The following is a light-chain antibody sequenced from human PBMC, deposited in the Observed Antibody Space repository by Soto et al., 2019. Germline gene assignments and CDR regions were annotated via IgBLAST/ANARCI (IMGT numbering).Light chain of an antibody. V-gene: IGLV2-8*01. CDR3: SSYAGSNNYV. CDR2: EVS. J-gene: IGLJ1*01. CDR1: SSDVGAYNY. Sequence: QSALTQPPSASGSPGQSVTISCTGTSSDVGAYNYVSWYQLHADKAPRLIVYEVSKRPSDVPDRFSASKSGNTASLTVSGLQTEDEADYHCSSYAGSNNYVFGIGTKLTVL.